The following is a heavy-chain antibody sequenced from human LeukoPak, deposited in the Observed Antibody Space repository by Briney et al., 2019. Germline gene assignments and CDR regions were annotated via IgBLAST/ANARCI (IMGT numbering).Heavy chain of an antibody. CDR3: AKGGPDNYDFWSGYYD. CDR2: ISGSGGST. D-gene: IGHD3-3*01. Sequence: PGGSLRLSCAASGFTFSSYAMSWVRQAPGKGLEWVSAISGSGGSTYYADSVKGRFTISRDNSKNTLYLQMNSLRAEDTAVYYCAKGGPDNYDFWSGYYDWGQGTLVTVSS. CDR1: GFTFSSYA. J-gene: IGHJ4*02. V-gene: IGHV3-23*01.